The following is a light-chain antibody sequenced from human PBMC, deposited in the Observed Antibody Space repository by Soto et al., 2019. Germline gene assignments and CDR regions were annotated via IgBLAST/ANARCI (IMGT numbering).Light chain of an antibody. Sequence: EIVITQSPSTLSVSPGERATLSCRASQSISSNLAWYQQKPGQAPRLLMFRTSSRATGFPARFSGSGSGTDFTLTISRLEPEDFAVYYCQQYGSSGTFGQGTKVDIK. CDR2: RTS. V-gene: IGKV3-20*01. J-gene: IGKJ1*01. CDR1: QSISSN. CDR3: QQYGSSGT.